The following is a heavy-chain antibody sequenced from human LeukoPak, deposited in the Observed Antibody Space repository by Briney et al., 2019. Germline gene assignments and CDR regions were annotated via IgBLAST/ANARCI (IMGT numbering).Heavy chain of an antibody. Sequence: GGSLRLSCAAAGFTYSSCSMNWVRHAPGKGVEWVSGITGNGATTYYADSVKGRFTISRDNSKNTLYLQLNSMRAEDTAIYYCAKDFAVAACFDYWGQGTLITVSS. CDR2: ITGNGATT. V-gene: IGHV3-23*01. CDR1: GFTYSSCS. J-gene: IGHJ4*02. CDR3: AKDFAVAACFDY. D-gene: IGHD6-19*01.